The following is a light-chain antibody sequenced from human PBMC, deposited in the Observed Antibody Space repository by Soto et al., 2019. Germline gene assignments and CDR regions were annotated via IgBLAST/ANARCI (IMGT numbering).Light chain of an antibody. V-gene: IGLV1-44*01. J-gene: IGLJ2*01. CDR3: AVWDDNLKGL. Sequence: QPVLTQPPSMSGTPGQRVTLSCSGSRSNIGGNAVTWYQQVPGTAPKLLIYANDQRPSGVSDRFSGSKSATSASLAISGLQSEEEADYYCAVWDDNLKGLFGGGTQLTV. CDR2: AND. CDR1: RSNIGGNA.